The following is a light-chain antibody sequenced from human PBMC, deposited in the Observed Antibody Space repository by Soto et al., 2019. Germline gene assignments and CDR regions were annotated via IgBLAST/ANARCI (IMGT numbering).Light chain of an antibody. Sequence: DIQMTQSPSSLSASVGDRVTITCQASQDISNYLNWYQQKPVKAPKLLIYDTSNLETGVPSRFSGSGSGTXXXXXXXXXXXEXIATYYCQQYDNLPPLTFGGGTKVEIK. CDR1: QDISNY. CDR3: QQYDNLPPLT. CDR2: DTS. J-gene: IGKJ4*01. V-gene: IGKV1-33*01.